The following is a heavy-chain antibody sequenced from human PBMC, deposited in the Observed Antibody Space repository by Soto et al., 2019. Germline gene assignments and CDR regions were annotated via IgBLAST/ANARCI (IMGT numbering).Heavy chain of an antibody. CDR1: GDSITSYY. D-gene: IGHD1-20*01. V-gene: IGHV4-59*01. CDR3: AIITAVAGY. CDR2: IYYSGTT. Sequence: QVQLQESGPGLVKPSETLSLTCTVSGDSITSYYWSWIRQPPGKGLEWMGYIYYSGTTNYNPSLKSRVTISIDTSKNQFSLRLSSVTAADTAVYYCAIITAVAGYWGQGTLVTVSS. J-gene: IGHJ4*02.